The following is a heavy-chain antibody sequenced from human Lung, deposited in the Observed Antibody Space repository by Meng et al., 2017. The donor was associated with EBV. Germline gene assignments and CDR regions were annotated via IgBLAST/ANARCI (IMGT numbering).Heavy chain of an antibody. CDR2: ISFDGNNK. V-gene: IGHV3-30*03. CDR3: ARGYVGNYYLFDF. D-gene: IGHD1-26*01. Sequence: VLLGGSGGGVVQPGGSLRLSCAASGFTFTNYAMHWVRQAPGKGVEWVAMISFDGNNKNYADSVKGRFTISRDNSKNTLYLQMNSLRAEDTAVYYCARGYVGNYYLFDFWGQGTLVTVSS. CDR1: GFTFTNYA. J-gene: IGHJ4*02.